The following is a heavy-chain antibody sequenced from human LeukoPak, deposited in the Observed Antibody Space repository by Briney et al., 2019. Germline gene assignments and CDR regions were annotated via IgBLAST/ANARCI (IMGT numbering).Heavy chain of an antibody. CDR1: GASMSVTNYY. J-gene: IGHJ6*03. Sequence: SETLSLTCTVSGASMSVTNYYWGWIRQPPGKGLEWIGYIYYSGSTNYNPSLKSRVTISVDKSNNQFSLKLRSVTAADPAVYYCARVEEAYGSGRRENYYYYYMDVWGKGTTVTISS. CDR2: IYYSGST. V-gene: IGHV4-61*05. CDR3: ARVEEAYGSGRRENYYYYYMDV. D-gene: IGHD3-10*01.